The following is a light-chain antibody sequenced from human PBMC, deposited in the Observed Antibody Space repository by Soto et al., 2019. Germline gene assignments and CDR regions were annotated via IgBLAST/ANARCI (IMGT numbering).Light chain of an antibody. J-gene: IGLJ3*02. CDR3: CSYAGTYTWV. CDR1: SSDVGGYNY. Sequence: QSVLTQPRSVSGSPGQSVTISCTGTSSDVGGYNYVSWYQQYPGKAPKLVLYDVTKRPSGVPDRFSGSKSGNTASLTISGLQAEDEADYYCCSYAGTYTWVFGGGTKLTVL. CDR2: DVT. V-gene: IGLV2-11*01.